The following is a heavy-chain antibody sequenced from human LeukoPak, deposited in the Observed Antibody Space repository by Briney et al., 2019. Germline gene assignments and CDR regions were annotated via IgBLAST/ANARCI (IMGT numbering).Heavy chain of an antibody. D-gene: IGHD2-15*01. CDR2: IYHSGST. CDR1: GYSISSGYY. Sequence: SETLSLTCAVSGYSISSGYYWGWIRQPPGKGLEWIGSIYHSGSTYYNPSLKSRVTISVDTSNNQFSLKLSSVPAADTAVYYCAGGGVVAATYFDSWGQGTLVTVSS. CDR3: AGGGVVAATYFDS. V-gene: IGHV4-38-2*01. J-gene: IGHJ4*02.